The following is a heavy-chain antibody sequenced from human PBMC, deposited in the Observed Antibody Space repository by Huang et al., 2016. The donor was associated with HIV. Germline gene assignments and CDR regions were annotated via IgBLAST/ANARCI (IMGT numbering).Heavy chain of an antibody. CDR3: AREAWASGVAHYFDY. CDR1: GYRFTGHF. CDR2: IEPTSGGM. J-gene: IGHJ4*02. V-gene: IGHV1-2*06. Sequence: QVQLVQSGAEVKRPGASVKVSCKASGYRFTGHFIHWVRQAPGQGLEWIGRIEPTSGGMNRASRCQGSVSMTRDKTIGTAYMELSGLRSDDTAVFFCAREAWASGVAHYFDYWGPGTLVTVSS. D-gene: IGHD3-10*01.